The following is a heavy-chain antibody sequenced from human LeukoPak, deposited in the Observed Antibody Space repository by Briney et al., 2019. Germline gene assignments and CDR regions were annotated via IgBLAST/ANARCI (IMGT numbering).Heavy chain of an antibody. J-gene: IGHJ4*02. CDR1: GGSFSGYY. V-gene: IGHV4-34*01. Sequence: SETLSLTCAVYGGSFSGYYWSWIRQPPGRGLEWIGEINHSGSTNYNPSLKSRVTISVDTSKNQFSLKLSSVTVADTAVYYCARGRGYDFWSGYYNGDYWGQGTLVTVSS. CDR2: INHSGST. CDR3: ARGRGYDFWSGYYNGDY. D-gene: IGHD3-3*01.